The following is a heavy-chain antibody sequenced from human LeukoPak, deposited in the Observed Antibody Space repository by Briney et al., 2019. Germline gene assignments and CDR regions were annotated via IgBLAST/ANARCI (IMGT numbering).Heavy chain of an antibody. V-gene: IGHV4-38-2*02. Sequence: SETLSLTCTVSGYSIRNGYYWGWIRQPPGKGLEWIATVYHSGNIYYNPSLRSRVSISVDTSKNHFSLTLRSVTAADTAVYYCARDRGKTIMKTILRWAGAPGSGFAPWGQGTLVTVSS. J-gene: IGHJ5*02. CDR1: GYSIRNGYY. CDR3: ARDRGKTIMKTILRWAGAPGSGFAP. D-gene: IGHD4-23*01. CDR2: VYHSGNI.